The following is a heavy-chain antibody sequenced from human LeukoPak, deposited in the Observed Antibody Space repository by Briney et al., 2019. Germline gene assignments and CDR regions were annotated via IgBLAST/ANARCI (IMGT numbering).Heavy chain of an antibody. V-gene: IGHV4-59*12. CDR2: IYYSGTA. CDR3: ARSLNRGYYYTFDF. D-gene: IGHD3-22*01. CDR1: GGSISSYY. Sequence: SETLSLTCTVSGGSISSYYWSWIRQPPGKGLEWIGYIYYSGTAYYNPSLKSRVTISLDTSKNQFSLRLTSVTAADAAVYYCARSLNRGYYYTFDFWGQGTLVTVSS. J-gene: IGHJ4*02.